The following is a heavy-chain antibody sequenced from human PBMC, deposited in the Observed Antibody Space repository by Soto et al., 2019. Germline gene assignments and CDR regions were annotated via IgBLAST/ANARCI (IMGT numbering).Heavy chain of an antibody. D-gene: IGHD3-9*01. Sequence: QVQLVESGGGVVQPGRSLRLSCAASGFTFSTYGMHWVRQAPGKGLVWVAVIWYDGSNKYYADSVKGRFTISRDNSKNTLYLQMTSLRAEDTAVYYCARGDDIFTGYSPSFDYWGQGTLVTVSS. V-gene: IGHV3-33*01. CDR1: GFTFSTYG. J-gene: IGHJ4*02. CDR2: IWYDGSNK. CDR3: ARGDDIFTGYSPSFDY.